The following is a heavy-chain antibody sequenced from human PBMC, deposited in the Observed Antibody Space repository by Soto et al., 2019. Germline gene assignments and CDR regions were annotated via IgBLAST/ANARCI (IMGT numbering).Heavy chain of an antibody. Sequence: GSLRLSCAASGFTFGTYSINWVRQAPGKGLEWISYISDNSSVIYYADAVKGRFTISRDNAKNSLYLQMNSLRDEDTAVYYCARDRDAYCSKGICSGPYFDYWGQGTLVTVSS. V-gene: IGHV3-48*02. J-gene: IGHJ4*02. D-gene: IGHD2-8*01. CDR2: ISDNSSVI. CDR3: ARDRDAYCSKGICSGPYFDY. CDR1: GFTFGTYS.